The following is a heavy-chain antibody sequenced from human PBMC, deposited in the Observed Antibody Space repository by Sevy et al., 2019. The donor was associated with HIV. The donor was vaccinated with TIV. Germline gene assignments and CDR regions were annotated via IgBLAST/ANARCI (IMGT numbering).Heavy chain of an antibody. CDR2: MWYDVSNE. CDR1: GFTLSNNH. V-gene: IGHV3-33*01. CDR3: ARDNLALDV. Sequence: GGSLRLSCAASGFTLSNNHMHWVRQAPGKGLEWVAAMWYDVSNEYYADSVKGRFTISRDNSKNTLDLQMNSLRAEDTAVYYCARDNLALDVWGQGTTVTVSS. J-gene: IGHJ6*02.